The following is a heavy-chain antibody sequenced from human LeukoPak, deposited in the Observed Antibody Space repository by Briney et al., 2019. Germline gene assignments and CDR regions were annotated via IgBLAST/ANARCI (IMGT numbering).Heavy chain of an antibody. V-gene: IGHV4-39*07. CDR3: ARDFIWFGETNYYYYYMDV. D-gene: IGHD3-10*01. J-gene: IGHJ6*03. CDR2: IYYSGST. Sequence: SETLSLTCTVSGGSISSSSYYWGWIRQPPGKGLEWIGSIYYSGSTYYNPSLKSRVTISVDTSKNQFSLKLSSVTAADTAVYYCARDFIWFGETNYYYYYMDVWGKGTTVTISS. CDR1: GGSISSSSYY.